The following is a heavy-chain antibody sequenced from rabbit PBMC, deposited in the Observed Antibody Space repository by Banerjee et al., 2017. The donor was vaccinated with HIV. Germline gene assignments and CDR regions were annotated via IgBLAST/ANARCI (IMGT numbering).Heavy chain of an antibody. V-gene: IGHV1S40*01. J-gene: IGHJ4*01. D-gene: IGHD4-1*01. CDR2: IYTGIGTT. Sequence: QSLEESGGGLVQPGASLTLTCTASGFSLSSSVYMCWVRQAPGKGLEWIGCIYTGIGTTYYASWAKGRFTISKTSSTTVTLQMTSLTAADTATYFCAREDISVWGFNLWGPGTLVTVS. CDR1: GFSLSSSVY. CDR3: AREDISVWGFNL.